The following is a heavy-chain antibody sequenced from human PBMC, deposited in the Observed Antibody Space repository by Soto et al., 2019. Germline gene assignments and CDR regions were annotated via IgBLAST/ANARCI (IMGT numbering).Heavy chain of an antibody. CDR2: ISYDGSNK. Sequence: QVQLVESGGGVVQPGRSLRLSCAASGFTFSVYGMHWVRQAPGKGLECVAVISYDGSNKYYADSVKGRFTISRDNSKNTLYLQMNSLRAEDTAVYYCARGQHYYDSSGYCDYWGQGTLVTVSS. J-gene: IGHJ4*02. CDR3: ARGQHYYDSSGYCDY. V-gene: IGHV3-30*03. CDR1: GFTFSVYG. D-gene: IGHD3-22*01.